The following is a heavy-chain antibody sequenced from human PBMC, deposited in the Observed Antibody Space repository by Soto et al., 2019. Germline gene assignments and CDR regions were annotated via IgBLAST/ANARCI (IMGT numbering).Heavy chain of an antibody. V-gene: IGHV3-7*01. CDR2: IKEDGSDK. Sequence: GGSLRLSCAVSGFTFSRSWMSWVRQAPGKGLECVANIKEDGSDKYYVDSVRGRFTISRDNAENSLYLQMNSLRAEDTAIYYCAIPPCRTCNAVYWGRGTLVTVSS. J-gene: IGHJ4*02. CDR1: GFTFSRSW. CDR3: AIPPCRTCNAVY. D-gene: IGHD2-2*01.